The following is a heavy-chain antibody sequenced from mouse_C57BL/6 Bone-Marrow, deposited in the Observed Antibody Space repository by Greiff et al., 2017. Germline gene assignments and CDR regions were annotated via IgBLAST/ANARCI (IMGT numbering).Heavy chain of an antibody. Sequence: EVKLVESGGGLVQPGGSLKLSCAASGFTFSDYYMYWVRQTPEKRLEWVAYISNGGGSTYYPDTVKGRFTISRDNAKNTLYLQMSRLKSEDTAMYYCARHDYYGHWYFDVWGTGTTVTVSS. CDR1: GFTFSDYY. J-gene: IGHJ1*03. V-gene: IGHV5-12*01. CDR2: ISNGGGST. CDR3: ARHDYYGHWYFDV. D-gene: IGHD2-1*01.